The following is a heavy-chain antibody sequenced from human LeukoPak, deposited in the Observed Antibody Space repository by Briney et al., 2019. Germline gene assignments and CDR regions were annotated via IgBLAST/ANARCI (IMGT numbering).Heavy chain of an antibody. J-gene: IGHJ4*02. V-gene: IGHV1-2*02. CDR2: INPNSGGT. Sequence: ASVKVSCKASGYTFTGYYMHWVRQAPGQGLEWMGWINPNSGGTNYAQKFQGRVTMTRDTSISTAYMELSRLRSDDTAVYYCARGGFYDYVWGSYRYTYNAWGQGTLVTVSS. CDR1: GYTFTGYY. CDR3: ARGGFYDYVWGSYRYTYNA. D-gene: IGHD3-16*02.